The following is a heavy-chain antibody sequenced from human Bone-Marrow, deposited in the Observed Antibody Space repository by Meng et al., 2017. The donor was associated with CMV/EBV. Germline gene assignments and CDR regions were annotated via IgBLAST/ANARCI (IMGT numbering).Heavy chain of an antibody. CDR1: GFSLSTSGVG. Sequence: QITLKESGPTLVKPTXTLTLTCSFSGFSLSTSGVGVGWIRQPPGKALEWLALIYWDDDKRYSPSLKSRLTITKDTSKNQVVLTMTNMDPVDTATYYCAHRLRVRGVMGFDYWGQGTLVTVSS. V-gene: IGHV2-5*02. CDR2: IYWDDDK. J-gene: IGHJ4*02. D-gene: IGHD3-10*01. CDR3: AHRLRVRGVMGFDY.